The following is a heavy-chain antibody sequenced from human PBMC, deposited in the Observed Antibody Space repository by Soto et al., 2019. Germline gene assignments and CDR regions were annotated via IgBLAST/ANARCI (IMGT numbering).Heavy chain of an antibody. J-gene: IGHJ6*02. CDR3: AKDGTRYYNHGMDV. V-gene: IGHV3-30*18. CDR2: ISYDGTNK. CDR1: IFTFSNYG. Sequence: GGSLRLPCAASIFTFSNYGMHWVRKAPGKGLEWVAVISYDGTNKYYADSVKGRFTISRDNFKNTLYLQMNSLRAEDTAVYYCAKDGTRYYNHGMDVWGQGTTVTVSS. D-gene: IGHD1-1*01.